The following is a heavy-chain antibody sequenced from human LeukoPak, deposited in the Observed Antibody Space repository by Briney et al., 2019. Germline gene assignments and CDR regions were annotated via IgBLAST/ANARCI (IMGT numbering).Heavy chain of an antibody. CDR2: IYSGGST. Sequence: GGSLRLSCAASGFTVSSNYMSWVRQAPGKGLEWVSVIYSGGSTYYADSVKGRFTISRDNSKNTLYLQMNSLRAEDTAVYYCAREEKWFGESDAFDIWGQGTMVTVSS. J-gene: IGHJ3*02. D-gene: IGHD3-10*01. CDR3: AREEKWFGESDAFDI. CDR1: GFTVSSNY. V-gene: IGHV3-66*01.